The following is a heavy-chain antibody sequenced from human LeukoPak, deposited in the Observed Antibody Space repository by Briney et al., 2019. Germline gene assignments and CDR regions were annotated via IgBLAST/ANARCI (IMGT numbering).Heavy chain of an antibody. D-gene: IGHD6-13*01. CDR3: ARDGGAAGRYYGMDV. V-gene: IGHV3-33*01. Sequence: GRSLRLTCAASGFTFSSYGMHWVRQAPGKGLEWVAVIWYDGSNKYYADSVKGRFTISRDNSKNTLYLQMNSLRAEDTAVYYCARDGGAAGRYYGMDVWGQGTMVTVSS. CDR2: IWYDGSNK. CDR1: GFTFSSYG. J-gene: IGHJ6*02.